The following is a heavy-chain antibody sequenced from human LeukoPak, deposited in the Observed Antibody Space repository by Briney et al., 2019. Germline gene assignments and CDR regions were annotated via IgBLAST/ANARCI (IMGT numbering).Heavy chain of an antibody. J-gene: IGHJ4*02. Sequence: ASVKVSCKASGYTFTGYYMHWVRQAPGQGLEWMGWINPNSGGTNYAQKFQGRVTMTRDTSISTAYMELSRLRSDDTAVYYCARGKKFGTGGYFPYYFDYWGQGTLVTVSS. CDR2: INPNSGGT. CDR3: ARGKKFGTGGYFPYYFDY. CDR1: GYTFTGYY. D-gene: IGHD2-8*02. V-gene: IGHV1-2*02.